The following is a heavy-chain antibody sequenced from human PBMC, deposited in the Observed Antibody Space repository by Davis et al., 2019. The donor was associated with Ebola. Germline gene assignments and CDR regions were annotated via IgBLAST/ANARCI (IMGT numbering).Heavy chain of an antibody. CDR3: ARDPLPGEPYYYGMDV. D-gene: IGHD1-14*01. CDR1: GFAFYNYA. Sequence: GGSLRLSCAASGFAFYNYAMTWVRQAPGKGLEWVSAITSSGSSTYYADSVKGRFTISRDNSKNTLYLQTNSLRAEDTAVYYCARDPLPGEPYYYGMDVWGQGTTVTVSS. J-gene: IGHJ6*02. CDR2: ITSSGSST. V-gene: IGHV3-23*01.